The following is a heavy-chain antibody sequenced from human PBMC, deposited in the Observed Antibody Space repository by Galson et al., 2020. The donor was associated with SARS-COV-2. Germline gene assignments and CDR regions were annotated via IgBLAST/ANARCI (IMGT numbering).Heavy chain of an antibody. J-gene: IGHJ4*02. D-gene: IGHD3-10*01. CDR1: GGSINIYY. CDR3: ARLPVVLGVDS. CDR2: LYYGGKT. Sequence: ASETLSLTCTVSGGSINIYYWSWIRQPPGKGLEWIGYLYYGGKTNYNPSLKSRVTISVDTSKSQFSLTLSSVTAADTAGYYCARLPVVLGVDSWGQGILVTVSS. V-gene: IGHV4-59*01.